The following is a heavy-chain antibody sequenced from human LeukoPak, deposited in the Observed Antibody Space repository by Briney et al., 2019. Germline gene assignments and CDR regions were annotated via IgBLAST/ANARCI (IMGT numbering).Heavy chain of an antibody. D-gene: IGHD3-16*02. V-gene: IGHV1-69*08. CDR1: GGTFSNYT. J-gene: IGHJ3*02. CDR3: ARYLVIRGDAFDI. Sequence: GASVKVSCKAFGGTFSNYTINWVRQAPGQRLEWMGRIIPIVGTANCAQNFQGRVTITADKSTSTAYMELSSLRSEDTAVYYCARYLVIRGDAFDIWGQGTMVTVSS. CDR2: IIPIVGTA.